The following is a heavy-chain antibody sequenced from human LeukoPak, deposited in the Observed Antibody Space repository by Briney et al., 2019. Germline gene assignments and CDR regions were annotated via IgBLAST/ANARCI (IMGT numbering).Heavy chain of an antibody. Sequence: SETLSLTCAVYGGSFSGYYWSWIRQPPGKGLEWIGEINHSGSTNYNPSLESRVTISVDTSKNQFSLKLSSVTAADTAVYYCARHVEAVSSGYFDYWGQGTLVTVSS. V-gene: IGHV4-34*01. CDR1: GGSFSGYY. CDR2: INHSGST. J-gene: IGHJ4*02. D-gene: IGHD5/OR15-5a*01. CDR3: ARHVEAVSSGYFDY.